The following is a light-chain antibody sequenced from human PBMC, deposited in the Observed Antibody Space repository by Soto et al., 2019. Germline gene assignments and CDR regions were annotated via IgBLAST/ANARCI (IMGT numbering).Light chain of an antibody. CDR2: AAS. J-gene: IGKJ5*01. V-gene: IGKV1-6*01. Sequence: AIQMTQSPSSLSASVGDRVTITCRASQDIRNELGWYQQKPGKAPKLLIYAASSLQSGVPSRISGSGSGTDFTLTISSVQPEDFATYYCLQDYTYPLTFGQGTRLEIK. CDR3: LQDYTYPLT. CDR1: QDIRNE.